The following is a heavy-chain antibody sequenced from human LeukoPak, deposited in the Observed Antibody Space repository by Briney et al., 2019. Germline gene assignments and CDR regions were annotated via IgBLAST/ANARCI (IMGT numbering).Heavy chain of an antibody. CDR1: GGTFSSYA. V-gene: IGHV1-69*04. D-gene: IGHD2-15*01. CDR2: IIPILNVP. J-gene: IGHJ4*02. CDR3: ARDRPRARYFDY. Sequence: AASVKVSCKASGGTFSSYAISWVRQAPGQGLEWMGRIIPILNVPNYAPNFEGRVTITADKSTNTAYMEVSSLKSEDTAVYFCARDRPRARYFDYWGQGTLVTVSS.